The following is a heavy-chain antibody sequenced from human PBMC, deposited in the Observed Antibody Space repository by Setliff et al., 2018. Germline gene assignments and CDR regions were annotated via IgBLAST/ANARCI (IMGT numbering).Heavy chain of an antibody. Sequence: TSETLSLTCAASGGTFSDYYWTWIRQPPGKGLEWIGYISYSGRTSYNPSLYSRITVSLDRSKNQFSLQLTSVTAADTAMYYCARVAYPNGGSCRYFDNWGQGTLVTVSS. J-gene: IGHJ4*02. CDR2: ISYSGRT. CDR3: ARVAYPNGGSCRYFDN. V-gene: IGHV4-59*12. CDR1: GGTFSDYY. D-gene: IGHD2-15*01.